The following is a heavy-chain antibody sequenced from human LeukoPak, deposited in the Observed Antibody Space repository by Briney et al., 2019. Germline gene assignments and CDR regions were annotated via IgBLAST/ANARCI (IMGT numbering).Heavy chain of an antibody. CDR3: AACRDGSSGDWFDP. Sequence: GESLKISCKTSGYTFTSHWIGWVRQMPGKGLEWMGIIFPGDSDTRYNPSFQGRVTISADKSVSTAYLQWSSLKASDTAMYYCAACRDGSSGDWFDPWGQGTLVTVSS. CDR2: IFPGDSDT. CDR1: GYTFTSHW. J-gene: IGHJ5*02. D-gene: IGHD5-24*01. V-gene: IGHV5-51*01.